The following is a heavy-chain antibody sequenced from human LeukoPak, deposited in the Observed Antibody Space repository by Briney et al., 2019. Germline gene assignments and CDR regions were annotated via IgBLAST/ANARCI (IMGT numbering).Heavy chain of an antibody. J-gene: IGHJ4*02. D-gene: IGHD3-22*01. CDR3: ARDRLGYDSSGYSDY. Sequence: GGSLGLSCAASGFTVSSNYMSWVRQAPGKGLEWVSVIYSGGSTYYADSVKGRFTISRDNSKNTLYLQMNSLRAEDTAVYYCARDRLGYDSSGYSDYWGQGTLVTVSS. V-gene: IGHV3-66*01. CDR2: IYSGGST. CDR1: GFTVSSNY.